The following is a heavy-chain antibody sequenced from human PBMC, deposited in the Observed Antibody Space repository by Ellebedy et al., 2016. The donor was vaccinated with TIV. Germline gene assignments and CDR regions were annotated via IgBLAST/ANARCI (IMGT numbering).Heavy chain of an antibody. CDR2: IYHSGST. CDR3: ARGVSPSYGMDV. J-gene: IGHJ6*02. V-gene: IGHV4-30-2*01. CDR1: GGSISSGGYS. Sequence: SETLSLTCAVSGGSISSGGYSWSWIRQPPGKGLEWIGYIYHSGSTYYNPSLKSRVTISVDRSKNQFSLKLSSVTAADTAVYYCARGVSPSYGMDVWGQGTTVTVSS.